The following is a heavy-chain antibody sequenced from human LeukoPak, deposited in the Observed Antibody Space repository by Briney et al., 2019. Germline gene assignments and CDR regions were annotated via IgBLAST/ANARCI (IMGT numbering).Heavy chain of an antibody. J-gene: IGHJ4*02. CDR2: IYSSGTT. D-gene: IGHD1-26*01. CDR3: ARGLGATVENLDY. CDR1: GFTVSSNY. Sequence: GGSLRLSCAASGFTVSSNYMSWVRQAPGKGLEWVSVIYSSGTTYYADSVKGRFTISRDNSKNTLYLQMNSLRAEDTAVYFCARGLGATVENLDYWGQGTLVTVSS. V-gene: IGHV3-66*01.